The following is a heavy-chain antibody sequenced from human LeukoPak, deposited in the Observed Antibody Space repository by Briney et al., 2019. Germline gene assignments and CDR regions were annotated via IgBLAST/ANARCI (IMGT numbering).Heavy chain of an antibody. V-gene: IGHV3-30-3*01. CDR1: GFTFRAHS. Sequence: GGSLRLSCAASGFTFRAHSMHWVRQAPGKGLEWVAFTSYDGSKKYYGDSVKGRFTISRDNSKNTLYLQMSALRAEDTALYYCAKDQTPYGSGSYSPIDYWGQGTLVTVSS. CDR2: TSYDGSKK. J-gene: IGHJ4*02. D-gene: IGHD3-10*01. CDR3: AKDQTPYGSGSYSPIDY.